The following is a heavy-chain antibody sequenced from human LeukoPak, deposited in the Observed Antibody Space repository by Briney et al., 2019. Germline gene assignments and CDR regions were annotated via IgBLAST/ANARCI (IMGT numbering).Heavy chain of an antibody. Sequence: ASVKVSCKASGYSFTSYYLHWVRQAPGQGLEWMGIINPSIGSTNYAQKFQGRVTMTWDTSTSTVYMELSSLRSEDTAVYYCARDTALYNWGQGTLVTVSS. CDR2: INPSIGST. V-gene: IGHV1-46*01. D-gene: IGHD5-18*01. CDR1: GYSFTSYY. CDR3: ARDTALYN. J-gene: IGHJ4*02.